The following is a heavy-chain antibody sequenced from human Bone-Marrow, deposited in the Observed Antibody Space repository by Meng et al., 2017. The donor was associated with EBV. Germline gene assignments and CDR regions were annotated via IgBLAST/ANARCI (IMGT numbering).Heavy chain of an antibody. J-gene: IGHJ4*02. CDR1: GVPFNNAW. CDR2: IKTKTEGATT. CDR3: TTGLLQWFGEKHDY. D-gene: IGHD3-10*01. V-gene: IGHV3-15*01. Sequence: EVQLVESGGGWVKPGGSFRLSCAASGVPFNNAWMNWVRQAPGKGLEWVGRIKTKTEGATTDFAAPVKGRFTISRDDSKNTLYLQMNSLKTEDTAVYYCTTGLLQWFGEKHDYWGQGPRVTVAS.